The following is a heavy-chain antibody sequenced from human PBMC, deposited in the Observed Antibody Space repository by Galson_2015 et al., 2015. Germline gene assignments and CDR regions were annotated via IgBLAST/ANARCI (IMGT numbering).Heavy chain of an antibody. CDR1: GYSFTSYW. J-gene: IGHJ2*01. D-gene: IGHD1-26*01. Sequence: QSGAEVKKPGESLKISCTGSGYSFTSYWIGWVRQMPGKGLEWMGIIYTGDSDTRYRPAFQGQVTISADNSISTAYLQWSSLKASDTAMYYCARPRSSGYSGSYQKGVYWYFDLWGRGTLVTVSS. CDR2: IYTGDSDT. CDR3: ARPRSSGYSGSYQKGVYWYFDL. V-gene: IGHV5-51*03.